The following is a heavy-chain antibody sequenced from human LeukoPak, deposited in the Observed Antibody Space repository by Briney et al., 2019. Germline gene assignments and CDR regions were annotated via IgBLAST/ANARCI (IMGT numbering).Heavy chain of an antibody. CDR2: INPNSGGT. D-gene: IGHD2-21*02. J-gene: IGHJ6*03. CDR3: ARVIAYCGGDCYPSPDYYYYYMDV. CDR1: GYTFTGYY. V-gene: IGHV1-2*06. Sequence: ASVKVSCKASGYTFTGYYMHWVRQAPGQGLEWMGRINPNSGGTNYAQKFQGRVTMTRDTSISTAYMELSRLRSDDTAVYYCARVIAYCGGDCYPSPDYYYYYMDVWGKGTTVTVSS.